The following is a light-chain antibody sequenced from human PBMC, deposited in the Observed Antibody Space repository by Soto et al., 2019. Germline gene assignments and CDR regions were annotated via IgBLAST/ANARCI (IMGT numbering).Light chain of an antibody. J-gene: IGKJ4*01. CDR2: AAS. CDR3: QQRSSTPLT. V-gene: IGKV1-39*01. CDR1: QSISSY. Sequence: DIQMTQSPSSLSASVGDRVTITCRASQSISSYLSWYQHTLGKAPKLLIYAASSLQSGVPSRFSGSGSGTDCTLTISSLHPEDFATYYCQQRSSTPLTFGGGTKVELK.